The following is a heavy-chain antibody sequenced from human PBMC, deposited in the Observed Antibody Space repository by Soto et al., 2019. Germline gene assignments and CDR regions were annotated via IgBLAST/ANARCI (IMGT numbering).Heavy chain of an antibody. Sequence: SEPLSLTCTVSGDSISSYYCSWIRQPPGKGLEWIGYIYYSGSTNYNPSLKSRVTISVDTSKNQFSLKLSSVTAADTAMYYCARFNWYFDLWGRGTLVTVSS. CDR1: GDSISSYY. CDR3: ARFNWYFDL. J-gene: IGHJ2*01. V-gene: IGHV4-59*01. CDR2: IYYSGST.